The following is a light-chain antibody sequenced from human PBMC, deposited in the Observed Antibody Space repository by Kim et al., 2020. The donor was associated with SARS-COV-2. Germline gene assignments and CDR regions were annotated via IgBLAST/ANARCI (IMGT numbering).Light chain of an antibody. J-gene: IGLJ3*02. Sequence: VSPGQTARIPCSGDALPKQYAYWYQQKPGQAPVLVIYKDSERPSGIPERFSGSSSGTTVTLTISGVQAEDEADYYCQSTDSSGTWVFGGGTQLTVL. CDR3: QSTDSSGTWV. V-gene: IGLV3-25*03. CDR2: KDS. CDR1: ALPKQY.